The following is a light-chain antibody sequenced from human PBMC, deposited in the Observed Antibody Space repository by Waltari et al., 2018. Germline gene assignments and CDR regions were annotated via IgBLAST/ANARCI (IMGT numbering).Light chain of an antibody. Sequence: EIVLTQSPATLSVSPGKTATLSCRASQSVSPNLAWYQQKPGQTPRLLISGASTRATGIPARFSGSWSGTEFTLTISSLQSEDFAVYYCQQYKNWPLTFGGGTKVEIK. V-gene: IGKV3-15*01. CDR3: QQYKNWPLT. CDR2: GAS. J-gene: IGKJ4*01. CDR1: QSVSPN.